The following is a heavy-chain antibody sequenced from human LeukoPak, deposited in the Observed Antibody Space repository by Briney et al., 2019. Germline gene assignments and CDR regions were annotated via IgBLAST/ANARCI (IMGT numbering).Heavy chain of an antibody. Sequence: PSETLSLTCTVSGYSINSGYFWGWVRQPPGKGPEWIGSIFHTGDVFYNPSLRSRVTLSIDTSRNQVSLKVTSVTAADTALYYCARVVASTSIDSWGQGILVTVSS. CDR2: IFHTGDV. CDR3: ARVVASTSIDS. CDR1: GYSINSGYF. D-gene: IGHD2-15*01. J-gene: IGHJ4*02. V-gene: IGHV4-38-2*02.